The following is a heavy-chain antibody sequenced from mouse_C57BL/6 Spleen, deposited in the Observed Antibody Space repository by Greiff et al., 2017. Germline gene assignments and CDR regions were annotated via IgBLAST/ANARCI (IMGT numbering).Heavy chain of an antibody. J-gene: IGHJ3*01. CDR1: GYAFSSSW. CDR2: IYPGDGDT. CDR3: ARDYDYDAKFAY. D-gene: IGHD2-4*01. V-gene: IGHV1-82*01. Sequence: VQVVESGPELVKPGASVKISCKASGYAFSSSWMNWVKQRPGKGLEWIGRIYPGDGDTNYNGKFKGKATLTADKSSSTAYMQLSSLTSEDSAVYVCARDYDYDAKFAYWGQGTLVTVSA.